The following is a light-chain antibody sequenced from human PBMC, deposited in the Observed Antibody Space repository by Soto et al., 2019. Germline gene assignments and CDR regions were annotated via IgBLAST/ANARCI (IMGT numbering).Light chain of an antibody. CDR1: QSISNY. Sequence: DIQMTQSPSSLSASVGDRVTITCRASQSISNYLNWYQQKPGKAPKLRIYATSSMQSGVPSRFSGSGSETDFTLTISSLQPDDSATYYCQQSFSPLWTFGQGTKV. CDR3: QQSFSPLWT. V-gene: IGKV1-39*01. CDR2: ATS. J-gene: IGKJ1*01.